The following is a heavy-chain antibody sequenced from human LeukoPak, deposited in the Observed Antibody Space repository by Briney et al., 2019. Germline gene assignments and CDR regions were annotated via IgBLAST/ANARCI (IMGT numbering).Heavy chain of an antibody. Sequence: GGSLRLSCAPSGFTFDNFAMTWVRQAPGKGLEWVSEITGSGGSTYYADSVKGRFTISRDNSKNTLYLQMNSLRAEDTAIYYCARSLFDFDYWGQGTLVTVS. CDR3: ARSLFDFDY. CDR2: ITGSGGST. V-gene: IGHV3-23*01. CDR1: GFTFDNFA. J-gene: IGHJ4*02. D-gene: IGHD3-16*02.